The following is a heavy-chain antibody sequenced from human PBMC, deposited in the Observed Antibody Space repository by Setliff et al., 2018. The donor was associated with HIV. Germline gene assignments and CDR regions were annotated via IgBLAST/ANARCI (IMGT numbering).Heavy chain of an antibody. CDR1: GFTFSSYW. V-gene: IGHV3-48*04. CDR3: ASSRPPDDSSGYLDH. Sequence: PGGSLRLSCAASGFTFSSYWMSWVRQAPVKGLEWVSYISRDGNTIYYADSVKGRFAISRDNAKNSLNLEMNSLRAEDTAIYYCASSRPPDDSSGYLDHWGQGTLVTVSS. J-gene: IGHJ4*01. CDR2: ISRDGNTI. D-gene: IGHD3-22*01.